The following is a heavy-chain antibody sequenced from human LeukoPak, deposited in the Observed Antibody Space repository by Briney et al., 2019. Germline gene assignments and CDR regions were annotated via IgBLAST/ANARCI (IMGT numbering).Heavy chain of an antibody. J-gene: IGHJ4*02. V-gene: IGHV3-23*01. D-gene: IGHD2-8*01. CDR3: AKDTSIGKYCTNGVCSPFDY. CDR2: IGASGGTT. CDR1: GFIFSNYV. Sequence: GGSLRLSCAASGFIFSNYVMSWVRQAPGKGLEWVSGIGASGGTTYYVDSVKGRFTISRDNSNNTLYLQMNSLRAEDTAVYYCAKDTSIGKYCTNGVCSPFDYWGQGTLVTVSS.